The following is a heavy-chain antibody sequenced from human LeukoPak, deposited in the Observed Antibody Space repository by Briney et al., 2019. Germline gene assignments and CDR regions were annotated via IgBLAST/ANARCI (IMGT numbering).Heavy chain of an antibody. CDR2: INHSGST. D-gene: IGHD2-15*01. Sequence: PSETLSLTCAVYGGSFSGYYWSWVRQPPGKGLEWIGEINHSGSTNYNPSLKSRVTILVDTSKNQFSLKLSSVTAADTAVYYCARSPRRLGYCSGGSCYYYYGMDVWGQGTTVTVSS. CDR1: GGSFSGYY. J-gene: IGHJ6*02. CDR3: ARSPRRLGYCSGGSCYYYYGMDV. V-gene: IGHV4-34*01.